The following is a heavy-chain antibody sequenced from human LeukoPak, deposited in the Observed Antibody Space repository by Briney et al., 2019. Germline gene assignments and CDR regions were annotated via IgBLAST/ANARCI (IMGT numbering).Heavy chain of an antibody. CDR2: IYYSGSA. V-gene: IGHV4-59*01. CDR1: GGSISSYY. CDR3: ARETILNWFDP. D-gene: IGHD3-3*01. J-gene: IGHJ5*02. Sequence: SVTLSLTCTVSGGSISSYYWSWIRQPPGKGLEWIGYIYYSGSANYNPSLKSRVTISVDTSKNQFSLKLSSVTAADTAVYYCARETILNWFDPWGQGTLVTVSS.